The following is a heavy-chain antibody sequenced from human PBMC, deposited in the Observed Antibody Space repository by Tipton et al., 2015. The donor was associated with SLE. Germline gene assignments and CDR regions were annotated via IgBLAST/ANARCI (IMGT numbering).Heavy chain of an antibody. CDR1: GGSISSSSYY. D-gene: IGHD6-19*01. V-gene: IGHV4-39*07. J-gene: IGHJ4*02. CDR3: ARSIAVAGTPFDS. Sequence: TLSLTCTVSGGSISSSSYYWGWIRQPPGKGLEWIGSIYYSGSTYYNPSLKSRVTISVDTSKNQFSLKLSSVTAADTAVYYCARSIAVAGTPFDSWGQGTLVTVS. CDR2: IYYSGST.